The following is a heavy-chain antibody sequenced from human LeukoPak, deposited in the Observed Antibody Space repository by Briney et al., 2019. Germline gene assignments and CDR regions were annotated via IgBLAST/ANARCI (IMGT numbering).Heavy chain of an antibody. J-gene: IGHJ4*02. D-gene: IGHD6-19*01. Sequence: TSETLSPTCTVSGGSINSYYWSWIRQPPGKGLEWIGYISHSGSTNYNPSLKSRVTISVDTSKNQFSLRLSSVTAADTAVYYCARAQWLVPQLLYWRQGTLVTVSS. CDR3: ARAQWLVPQLLY. CDR1: GGSINSYY. CDR2: ISHSGST. V-gene: IGHV4-59*01.